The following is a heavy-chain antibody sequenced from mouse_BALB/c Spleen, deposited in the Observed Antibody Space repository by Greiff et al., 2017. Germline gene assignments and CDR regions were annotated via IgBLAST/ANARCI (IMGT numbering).Heavy chain of an antibody. J-gene: IGHJ1*01. D-gene: IGHD1-2*01. Sequence: EVKLQESGPGLVKPSQSLSLTCSVTGYSITSGYYWNWIRQFPGNKLEWMGYISYDGSNNYNPSLKNRISITRDTSKNQFFLKLNSVTTEDTATYYCARREDYGSYFDVWGAGTTVTVSS. V-gene: IGHV3-6*02. CDR2: ISYDGSN. CDR3: ARREDYGSYFDV. CDR1: GYSITSGYY.